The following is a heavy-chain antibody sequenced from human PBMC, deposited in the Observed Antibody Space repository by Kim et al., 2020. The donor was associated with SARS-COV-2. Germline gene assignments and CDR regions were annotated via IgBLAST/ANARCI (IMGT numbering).Heavy chain of an antibody. D-gene: IGHD6-6*01. V-gene: IGHV1-8*01. J-gene: IGHJ6*03. CDR1: GYTFTSYD. CDR3: ARGWPIATQDYYYMDV. Sequence: ASVKVSCKASGYTFTSYDINWVRQATGQGLEWMGWMNPNNGDTGYAQKFQGRVTMTRNTAISTAYMELSSLRYEDTAVYYCARGWPIATQDYYYMDVGGKGTTLTVSS. CDR2: MNPNNGDT.